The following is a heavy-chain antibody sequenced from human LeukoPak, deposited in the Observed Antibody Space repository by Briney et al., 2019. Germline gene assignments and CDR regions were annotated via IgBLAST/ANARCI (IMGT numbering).Heavy chain of an antibody. Sequence: SETLSLTCTVSGGSISSYYWSWIRQPAGKGLEWIGRIYTSGSTNYNPSLKSRVTMSVDTSKNQFSLKLSSVTAADTAVYYCARDQGIRKGNYYYYYMDVWGKGTTVTVS. CDR3: ARDQGIRKGNYYYYYMDV. CDR1: GGSISSYY. J-gene: IGHJ6*03. CDR2: IYTSGST. V-gene: IGHV4-4*07. D-gene: IGHD6-13*01.